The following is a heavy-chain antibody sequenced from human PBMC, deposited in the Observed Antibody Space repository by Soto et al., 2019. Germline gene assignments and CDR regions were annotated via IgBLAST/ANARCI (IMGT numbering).Heavy chain of an antibody. CDR3: ARTSTRGTRFDY. Sequence: SETLSLTCTVSGGSISSSSYYWGWIRQPPGKGLEWIGEVYHSGSTNYNPSFKSRVAMSVDKSKNQFSLKLNSVTAADTALYYCARTSTRGTRFDYWGQGSLVTVSS. V-gene: IGHV4-39*07. CDR2: VYHSGST. J-gene: IGHJ4*02. D-gene: IGHD1-1*01. CDR1: GGSISSSSYY.